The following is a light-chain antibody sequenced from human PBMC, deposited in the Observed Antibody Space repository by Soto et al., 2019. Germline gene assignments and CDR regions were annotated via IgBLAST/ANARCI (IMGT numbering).Light chain of an antibody. V-gene: IGLV1-44*01. CDR3: AAWDDSLDVYV. CDR2: SNN. CDR1: SSNIGSNT. Sequence: VLTQPPSASGTPGQRVTISCSGSSSNIGSNTVNWYQHLPGTAPKLLIYSNNQRPSGVPDRFSGSKSGTSASLAISGLQSEDEADYYCAAWDDSLDVYVFGTGTKVTVL. J-gene: IGLJ1*01.